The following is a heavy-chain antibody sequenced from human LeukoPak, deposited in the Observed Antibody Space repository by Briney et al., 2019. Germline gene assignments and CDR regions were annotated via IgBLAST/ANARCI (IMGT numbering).Heavy chain of an antibody. CDR2: ISGSGGST. CDR1: GFAFSNYA. V-gene: IGHV3-23*01. J-gene: IGHJ4*02. Sequence: GGSLRLSCAASGFAFSNYAMSWVRQAPGKGLEWVSDISGSGGSTYYADSVKGRFTISRDNSKDTLDLQMNSLRAEDTAVYYCAKHPIVGATGNFDYWGQGTLVTVSS. D-gene: IGHD1-26*01. CDR3: AKHPIVGATGNFDY.